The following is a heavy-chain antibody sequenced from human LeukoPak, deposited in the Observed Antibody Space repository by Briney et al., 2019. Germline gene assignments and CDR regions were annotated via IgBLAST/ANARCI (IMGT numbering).Heavy chain of an antibody. V-gene: IGHV3-30*02. Sequence: GGSLRLSCAASGFTFSIYVMHWVRQAPGKGLEWVTFIRSDGSDKYYADSVKGRFSISRDNAKNTLYLQMNSLRAEDTAVYYCAREPYSSSWVVDYWGQGTLVTVSS. CDR1: GFTFSIYV. J-gene: IGHJ4*02. D-gene: IGHD6-13*01. CDR2: IRSDGSDK. CDR3: AREPYSSSWVVDY.